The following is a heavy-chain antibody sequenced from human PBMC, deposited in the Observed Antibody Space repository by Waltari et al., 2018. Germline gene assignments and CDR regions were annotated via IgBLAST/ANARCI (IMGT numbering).Heavy chain of an antibody. CDR3: TRGFASGIHYY. J-gene: IGHJ4*02. D-gene: IGHD3-10*01. Sequence: EVQLLASGGGLVQPGGPLRLSCAASGFPFSSYSITWVRQAPGKGLECVSYISKTITTIHYADSVKGRFTISRDNAKNSVYLQMNSLRDEDTAMYYCTRGFASGIHYYWGQGTLVTVSS. V-gene: IGHV3-48*02. CDR1: GFPFSSYS. CDR2: ISKTITTI.